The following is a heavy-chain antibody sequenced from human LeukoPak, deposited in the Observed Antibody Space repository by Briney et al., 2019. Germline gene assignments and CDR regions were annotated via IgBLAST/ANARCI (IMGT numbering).Heavy chain of an antibody. D-gene: IGHD3-9*01. CDR2: INPSGGST. CDR1: GYTFTSYG. J-gene: IGHJ4*02. CDR3: ARSNILTKFDY. Sequence: GASVKVSCKASGYTFTSYGISWVRQAPGQGLEWMGIINPSGGSTSYAQKFQGRVTMTRDMSTSTVYMELSSLRSEDTAVYYCARSNILTKFDYWGQGTLVTVSS. V-gene: IGHV1-46*01.